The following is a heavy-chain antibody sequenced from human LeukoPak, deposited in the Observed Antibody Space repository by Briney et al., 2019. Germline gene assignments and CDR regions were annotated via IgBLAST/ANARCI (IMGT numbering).Heavy chain of an antibody. Sequence: GGSLRLSCAASGFPFSSHAMCWVRQAPGKGLEWVGRIKSKTDGGTTDYAAPVKGRFTISRDDSKNTLYLQMNSLKTEDTAVYYCTTDEVYRFGELLSYYGMDVWGQGTTVTVSS. D-gene: IGHD3-10*01. CDR3: TTDEVYRFGELLSYYGMDV. CDR2: IKSKTDGGTT. CDR1: GFPFSSHA. V-gene: IGHV3-15*01. J-gene: IGHJ6*02.